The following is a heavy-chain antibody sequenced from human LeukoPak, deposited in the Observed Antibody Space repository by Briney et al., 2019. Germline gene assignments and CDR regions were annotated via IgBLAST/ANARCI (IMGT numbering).Heavy chain of an antibody. CDR1: GFTFSSYS. CDR2: ISSSSSTI. Sequence: PGGSLRLSCAASGFTFSSYSMNWVRQAPGKGLEWVSYISSSSSTIYYADSVKGRFTISRDNAKNSLYLQMNSLRAEDTAVYYCARGSYYDSSGYYSWGQGTLVTVSS. CDR3: ARGSYYDSSGYYS. J-gene: IGHJ4*02. V-gene: IGHV3-48*04. D-gene: IGHD3-22*01.